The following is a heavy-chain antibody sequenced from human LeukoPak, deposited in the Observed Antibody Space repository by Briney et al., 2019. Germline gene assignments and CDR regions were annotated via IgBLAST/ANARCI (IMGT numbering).Heavy chain of an antibody. CDR2: FDPEDGET. J-gene: IGHJ4*02. D-gene: IGHD2-8*01. CDR1: GYTLTELS. Sequence: ASVKVSCKVSGYTLTELSMHWVRQAPGKGLEWMGGFDPEDGETIYAQKFQGRVTMTEDTSTDTAYMELSSLRPEDTAVYYCATMGRDCTNGVCYWSFDYWGQGTLVTVSS. V-gene: IGHV1-24*01. CDR3: ATMGRDCTNGVCYWSFDY.